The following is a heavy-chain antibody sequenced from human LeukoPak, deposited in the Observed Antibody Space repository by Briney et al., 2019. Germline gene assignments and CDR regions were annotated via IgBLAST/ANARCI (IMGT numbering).Heavy chain of an antibody. CDR3: ARDNGNDRNWFDP. CDR1: GYAFTSYD. J-gene: IGHJ5*02. V-gene: IGHV1-8*01. CDR2: MNPNSGNT. Sequence: ASVKVSCKASGYAFTSYDINWVRQATGQGLEWMGWMNPNSGNTGYAQKFQGRVTMTRDTSISTAYMELSSLTSEDTAVYYCARDNGNDRNWFDPWGQGTLVTVSS. D-gene: IGHD2-8*01.